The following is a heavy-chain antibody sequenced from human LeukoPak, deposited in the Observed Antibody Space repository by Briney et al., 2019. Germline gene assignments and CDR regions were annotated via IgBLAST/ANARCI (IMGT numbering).Heavy chain of an antibody. Sequence: GGSLRLSCAASGFTFSSYAMSWVRQAPGKGLEWVSGISSSGGSIYNADSVKGRFTISRDNAKNSLYLQMNSLRAEDTAVYYCAKSLPRRGYDAFDIWGQGTMVTVSS. CDR1: GFTFSSYA. D-gene: IGHD3-22*01. J-gene: IGHJ3*02. V-gene: IGHV3-23*01. CDR2: ISSSGGSI. CDR3: AKSLPRRGYDAFDI.